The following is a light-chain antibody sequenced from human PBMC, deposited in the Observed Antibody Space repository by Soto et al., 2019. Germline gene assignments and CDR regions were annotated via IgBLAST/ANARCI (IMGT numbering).Light chain of an antibody. CDR2: EVT. Sequence: QSALTQPASVSGSPGQSITISCIGTRHNVGGYNYVSWYQQHPGKAPKLIIFEVTNRPSGISDRFSGSKSGNTASLTISGLQADDESHYYCSSYTSSSTLVFGGGTKVTVL. J-gene: IGLJ2*01. CDR3: SSYTSSSTLV. CDR1: RHNVGGYNY. V-gene: IGLV2-14*01.